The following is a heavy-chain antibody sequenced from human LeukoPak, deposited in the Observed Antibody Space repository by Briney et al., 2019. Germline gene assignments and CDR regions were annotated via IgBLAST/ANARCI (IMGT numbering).Heavy chain of an antibody. D-gene: IGHD4-17*01. Sequence: ASVKVSCKASGYTFTGYYMHWVRQAPGQGLEWMGWINPNSGGTNYAQKFQGRVIMTSDTSITTAYMDLSRLTSDDTAVYYCAREISDYASAYWGQGTLVTVSS. V-gene: IGHV1-2*02. J-gene: IGHJ4*02. CDR2: INPNSGGT. CDR3: AREISDYASAY. CDR1: GYTFTGYY.